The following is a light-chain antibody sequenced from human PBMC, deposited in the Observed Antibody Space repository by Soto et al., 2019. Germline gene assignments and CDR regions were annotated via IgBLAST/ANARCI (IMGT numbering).Light chain of an antibody. J-gene: IGKJ1*01. CDR2: GAS. CDR3: QQYNNWPPWT. Sequence: SPTTLSLSPREGATLPFRASQSVSSNLAWYQHKPGQAPRLLIYGASTRATAIPARFSGSGSGTEFTLTISSLQSEDFAVYFCQQYNNWPPWTFGQGTKVDIK. CDR1: QSVSSN. V-gene: IGKV3-15*01.